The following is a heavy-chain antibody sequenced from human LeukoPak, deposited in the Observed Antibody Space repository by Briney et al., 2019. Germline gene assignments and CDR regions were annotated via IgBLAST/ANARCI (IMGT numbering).Heavy chain of an antibody. Sequence: SGGSLRLSCAASGFTFSSYEVNWVRQAPGKGLEWVSYISTSGSTMYYADSVKGRFTVSRDNAKNSLYLQTNSLRAEDTAVYYCARSDIVVVTIDSWGQGTLVTVSS. J-gene: IGHJ4*02. CDR3: ARSDIVVVTIDS. V-gene: IGHV3-48*03. CDR2: ISTSGSTM. D-gene: IGHD2-21*02. CDR1: GFTFSSYE.